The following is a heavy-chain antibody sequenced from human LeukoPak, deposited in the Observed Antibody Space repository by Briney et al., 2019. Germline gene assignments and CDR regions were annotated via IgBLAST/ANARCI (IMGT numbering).Heavy chain of an antibody. Sequence: LGASVKVSCKASGYTFSGYYMHWVRQAPGQGLEWMGWFNPNRGATNYAQKFQGRVTMTRDTSISTAYMEVSRLRSDDTAVFYCARGTNTYDFDYWGQGTQVTVSS. D-gene: IGHD3-22*01. V-gene: IGHV1-2*03. CDR1: GYTFSGYY. J-gene: IGHJ4*02. CDR3: ARGTNTYDFDY. CDR2: FNPNRGAT.